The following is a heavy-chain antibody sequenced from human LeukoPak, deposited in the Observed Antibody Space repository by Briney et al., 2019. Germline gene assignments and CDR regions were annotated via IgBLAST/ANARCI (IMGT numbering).Heavy chain of an antibody. D-gene: IGHD6-6*01. J-gene: IGHJ3*02. CDR1: GFIFSDYY. CDR3: ARLYSNSSGKAFDI. V-gene: IGHV3-11*06. CDR2: IDGSSSRT. Sequence: GGSLRLSCAASGFIFSDYYMAWMRQAPGKGLEWVSYIDGSSSRTKYADSVKGRFTISRDNAKNSLYLQMNSLRAEDTAVYYCARLYSNSSGKAFDIWGQGTMVTVSS.